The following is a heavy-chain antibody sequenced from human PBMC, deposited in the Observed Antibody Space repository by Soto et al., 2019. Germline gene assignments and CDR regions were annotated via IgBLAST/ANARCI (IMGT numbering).Heavy chain of an antibody. Sequence: SETLSLTCTVSGGSISSYYWSWIRQPPGKGLEWIGYIYYSGSTNYNPSLKSRVTISVDTSKNQFSLKLSSVTAADTAVYYCARLPIIAVAGTTGDWGQRTLVTVSS. CDR3: ARLPIIAVAGTTGD. CDR2: IYYSGST. V-gene: IGHV4-59*08. D-gene: IGHD6-19*01. CDR1: GGSISSYY. J-gene: IGHJ4*02.